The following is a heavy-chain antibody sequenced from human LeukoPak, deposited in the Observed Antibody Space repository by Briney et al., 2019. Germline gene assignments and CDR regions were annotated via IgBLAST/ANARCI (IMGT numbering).Heavy chain of an antibody. D-gene: IGHD1-26*01. Sequence: SETLSLTCTVSGGSISSYYWSWIRQPAGKGLEWIGRIYTSGSTNYNPSLKSRATMSVDTSKNQFSLKLSSVTAADTAVYYCARDRSPPLAFDIWGQGTMVTVSS. V-gene: IGHV4-4*07. CDR1: GGSISSYY. CDR3: ARDRSPPLAFDI. J-gene: IGHJ3*02. CDR2: IYTSGST.